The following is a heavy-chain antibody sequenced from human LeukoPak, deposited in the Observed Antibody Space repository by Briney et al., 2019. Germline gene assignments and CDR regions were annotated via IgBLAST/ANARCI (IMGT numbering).Heavy chain of an antibody. CDR3: AKGNGYTYGRYYFDY. J-gene: IGHJ4*02. CDR2: ITASGDNT. Sequence: GSLRLSCAASGFTFSSYAMGWVRQAPGKGLEWVSAITASGDNTYYADSVKGRFTISRDNSKNTLYLQMNSLRAEDTAVYYCAKGNGYTYGRYYFDYWGQGTLVTVSS. V-gene: IGHV3-23*01. CDR1: GFTFSSYA. D-gene: IGHD5-18*01.